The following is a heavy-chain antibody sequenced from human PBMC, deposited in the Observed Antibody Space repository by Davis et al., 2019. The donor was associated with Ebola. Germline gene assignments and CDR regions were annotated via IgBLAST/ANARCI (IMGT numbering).Heavy chain of an antibody. CDR2: IFYSGST. CDR1: GGPTSSYY. J-gene: IGHJ5*02. V-gene: IGHV4-59*01. CDR3: ARGTRQLWRWFHP. Sequence: SNLLSPTFPLPGGPTSSYYWSWIRRPPGKGRGGIGTIFYSGSTNYNPSLKSRVTTSVDTSKNQFSLKMSSVTAADTAVYYCARGTRQLWRWFHPWAQGTLVTVSS. D-gene: IGHD3-3*01.